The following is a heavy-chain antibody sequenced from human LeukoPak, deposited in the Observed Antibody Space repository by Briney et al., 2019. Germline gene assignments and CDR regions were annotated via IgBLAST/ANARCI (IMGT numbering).Heavy chain of an antibody. J-gene: IGHJ3*02. CDR2: LYSGGST. CDR3: AKGIVVVISGNAFDI. V-gene: IGHV3-53*01. CDR1: GFSVSSKY. D-gene: IGHD3-22*01. Sequence: GGSLRLSCAASGFSVSSKYMIWVRQAPGMGLEWVLVLYSGGSTYYADSVKGRFTISRDNSKNTLYLQMNSLRAEDTAVYYCAKGIVVVISGNAFDIWGQGTMVTVSS.